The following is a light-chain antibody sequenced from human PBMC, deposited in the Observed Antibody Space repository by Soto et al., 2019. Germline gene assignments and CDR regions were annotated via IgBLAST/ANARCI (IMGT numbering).Light chain of an antibody. V-gene: IGKV3D-15*01. CDR1: QSVSTN. Sequence: EIVMTQSPATLSVSPGERATLSCRASQSVSTNLVWYHQKPGQAPRLLMYDASTRATGIPARFSGSGSGTEFTLTISSLQPEDFAVYYCQQHTNWPRTFGQGTKVDIK. CDR2: DAS. CDR3: QQHTNWPRT. J-gene: IGKJ1*01.